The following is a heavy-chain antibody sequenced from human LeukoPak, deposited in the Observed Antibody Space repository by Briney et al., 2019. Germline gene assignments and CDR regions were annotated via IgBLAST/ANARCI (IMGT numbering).Heavy chain of an antibody. J-gene: IGHJ4*02. CDR2: ISGSGGST. CDR1: GFTVSSNY. Sequence: GGSLRLSCAASGFTVSSNYMSWVRQAPGKGLEWVSAISGSGGSTYYAGSVKGRFTISRDNSKNTLYLQMNSLRADDTAVYYCAKSHHVTAIDYWGQGTLATVSS. V-gene: IGHV3-23*01. CDR3: AKSHHVTAIDY. D-gene: IGHD2-21*02.